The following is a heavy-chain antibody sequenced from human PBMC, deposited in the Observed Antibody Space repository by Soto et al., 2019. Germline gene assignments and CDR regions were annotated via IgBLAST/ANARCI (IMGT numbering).Heavy chain of an antibody. J-gene: IGHJ4*02. CDR1: GLTISSYW. D-gene: IGHD3-22*01. CDR2: IKQDGSEK. Sequence: GGSLRVSCAASGLTISSYWMSWVRQAPGKGLEWVANIKQDGSEKYYVDSVKGRFTISRDNAKNSLYLQMNSLRAEDTAVYYCARDRPEAYYYDSSGYYPFDYWGQGTLVTVSS. V-gene: IGHV3-7*01. CDR3: ARDRPEAYYYDSSGYYPFDY.